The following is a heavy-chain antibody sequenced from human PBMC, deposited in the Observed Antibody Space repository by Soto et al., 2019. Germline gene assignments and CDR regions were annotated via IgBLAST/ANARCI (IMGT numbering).Heavy chain of an antibody. D-gene: IGHD3-16*01. CDR1: GYTFTSYG. V-gene: IGHV1-18*01. CDR2: ITPYNGNT. J-gene: IGHJ4*02. Sequence: QVQLVQSGAEVKKPGASVKVSCKASGYTFTSYGISWVRQAPGQGLEWMGWITPYNGNTDYAQKLQGRVTMTTDTSPNTAYMELRSLRSDATAVYYGARDWFGIDYWGQGTLVTVSS. CDR3: ARDWFGIDY.